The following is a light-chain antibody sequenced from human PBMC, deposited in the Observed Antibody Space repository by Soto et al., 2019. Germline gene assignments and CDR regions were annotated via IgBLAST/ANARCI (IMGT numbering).Light chain of an antibody. CDR2: DAS. J-gene: IGLJ3*02. Sequence: QSVLTQPRSVSGSPGQSVTISCAGTSSDVGGYNFVSWYQQHPGKAPQLMIYDASERPSGVPDRFSGSKSGNTASLTISGLQAEDEADYYCCSYAGSYTLVFGGGTKLTVL. CDR1: SSDVGGYNF. CDR3: CSYAGSYTLV. V-gene: IGLV2-11*01.